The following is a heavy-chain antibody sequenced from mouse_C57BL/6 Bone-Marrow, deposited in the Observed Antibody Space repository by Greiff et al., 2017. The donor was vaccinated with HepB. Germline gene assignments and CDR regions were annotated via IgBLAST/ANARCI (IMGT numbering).Heavy chain of an antibody. J-gene: IGHJ1*03. Sequence: VQVVESGPGLVQPSQSLSITCTVSGFSLTSYGVHWVRQSPGKGLEWLGVIWRGGSTDYNAAFMSRLSITKDNSKSQVFFKMNSLQADDTAIYYCAKKDYGSRRYFDVWGTVTTVTVSS. CDR1: GFSLTSYG. V-gene: IGHV2-5*01. CDR3: AKKDYGSRRYFDV. D-gene: IGHD1-1*01. CDR2: IWRGGST.